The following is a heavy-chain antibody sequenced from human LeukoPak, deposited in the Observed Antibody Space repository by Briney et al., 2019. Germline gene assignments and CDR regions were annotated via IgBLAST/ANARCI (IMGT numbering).Heavy chain of an antibody. CDR1: GGSISSYY. V-gene: IGHV4-59*12. J-gene: IGHJ4*02. CDR3: ARRRAMYSSRWSGNDY. D-gene: IGHD6-13*01. Sequence: SETLSLTCTVSGGSISSYYWSWIRQPPGKGLEWIGYIYYSGSTNYNPSLKSRVTISIDTSKNQFSLKLSSVAAADTAVYYCARRRAMYSSRWSGNDYWGQGTLVTVSS. CDR2: IYYSGST.